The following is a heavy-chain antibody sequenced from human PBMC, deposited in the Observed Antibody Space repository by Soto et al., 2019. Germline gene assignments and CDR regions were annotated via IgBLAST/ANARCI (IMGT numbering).Heavy chain of an antibody. D-gene: IGHD3-3*01. CDR2: ISGSGGST. CDR3: AKVGRLRFLEWRPQNWFDP. J-gene: IGHJ5*02. Sequence: EVQLLESGGGLVQPGGSLRLSCAASGFTFSSYAMSWVRQAPGKGLEWVSAISGSGGSTYYADSVKGRFTISRDNSKNTLYLQMNSLRAEDTAVYYCAKVGRLRFLEWRPQNWFDPWGQGTLDTVSS. CDR1: GFTFSSYA. V-gene: IGHV3-23*01.